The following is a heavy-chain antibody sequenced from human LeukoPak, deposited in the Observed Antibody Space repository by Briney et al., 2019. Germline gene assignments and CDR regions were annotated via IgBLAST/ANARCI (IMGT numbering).Heavy chain of an antibody. Sequence: RMPMILSCSPPAFTFSPYAMPSPLLSPSNPLVRLAVIRSDATTTQYADSVKGRFTISRDNSQNTVSLQMDSLRPEDTAVYHCTRNTGSHVGPGDSWGQGTPVTVSS. D-gene: IGHD1-26*01. CDR3: TRNTGSHVGPGDS. V-gene: IGHV3-30*04. CDR2: IRSDATTT. CDR1: AFTFSPYA. J-gene: IGHJ4*02.